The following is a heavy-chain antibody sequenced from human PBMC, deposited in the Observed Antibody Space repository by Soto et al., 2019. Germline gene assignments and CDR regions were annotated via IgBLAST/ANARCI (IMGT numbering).Heavy chain of an antibody. Sequence: QVQLVASGGGVGQPGRSLRLSCAASGFTFSSYGMHWVRQAPGKGLEWVAVIWYDGGNKYYADSVKGRFTISRDNSKNTLYLQMNSLRADDTAVYYCARDLYDSGSYYPLDYWGQGTLVTVSS. CDR1: GFTFSSYG. V-gene: IGHV3-33*01. CDR2: IWYDGGNK. J-gene: IGHJ4*02. CDR3: ARDLYDSGSYYPLDY. D-gene: IGHD3-10*01.